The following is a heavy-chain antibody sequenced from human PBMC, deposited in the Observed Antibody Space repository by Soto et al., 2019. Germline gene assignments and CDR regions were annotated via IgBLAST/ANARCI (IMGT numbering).Heavy chain of an antibody. D-gene: IGHD3-16*01. V-gene: IGHV3-30*03. CDR3: AARVVSGIMIGDY. CDR2: ISYDGSNK. Sequence: QVQLVESGGGVVQPGRSLRLSCAASGFTFSSYGMHWVRQAPGKGLEWVAVISYDGSNKYYADSVKGRFTISRDNSKNTLNLQMNRLRAEDTAVYYWAARVVSGIMIGDYWGQGTLVTVSS. CDR1: GFTFSSYG. J-gene: IGHJ4*02.